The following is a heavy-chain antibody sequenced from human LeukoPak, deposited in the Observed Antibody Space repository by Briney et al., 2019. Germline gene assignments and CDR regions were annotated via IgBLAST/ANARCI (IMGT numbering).Heavy chain of an antibody. J-gene: IGHJ4*02. CDR3: ARASAAGRRLDY. V-gene: IGHV1-46*01. CDR2: INPSGGST. CDR1: GYTFTSYY. D-gene: IGHD6-13*01. Sequence: ASVKVSCKASGYTFTSYYMHWVRQAPGQGLEWMGIINPSGGSTTYAQKFQGRVTMTRDTSTSTVYMELSSLRSEDTAVYFCARASAAGRRLDYWGQGTLVTVSS.